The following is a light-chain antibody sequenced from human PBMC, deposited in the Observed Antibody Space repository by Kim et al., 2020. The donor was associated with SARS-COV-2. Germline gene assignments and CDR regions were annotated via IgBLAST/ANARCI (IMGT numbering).Light chain of an antibody. Sequence: VPPGQTATTTCSGDILAKKYARWFRQKPGQAPVLVIYKDSERPSGIPERFSGSSSGTTVTLTISGAQVEDEADYYCYSAADNEGVFGGGTQLTVL. CDR1: ILAKKY. J-gene: IGLJ2*01. CDR3: YSAADNEGV. V-gene: IGLV3-27*01. CDR2: KDS.